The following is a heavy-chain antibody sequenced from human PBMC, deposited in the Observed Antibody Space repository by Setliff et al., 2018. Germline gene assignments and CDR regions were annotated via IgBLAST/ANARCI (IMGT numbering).Heavy chain of an antibody. Sequence: GGSLRLSCAASGFALSSYWMHWVRQAPGKGLVWVSRLNSDGSSTSYADSVKGRFTISRDNAKNTLYLQMNSLRAEDTAVYYCARGPWKHSAYYYYYYRDVWGKGTTVTVSS. CDR1: GFALSSYW. CDR3: ARGPWKHSAYYYYYYRDV. CDR2: LNSDGSST. J-gene: IGHJ6*03. V-gene: IGHV3-74*01. D-gene: IGHD1-1*01.